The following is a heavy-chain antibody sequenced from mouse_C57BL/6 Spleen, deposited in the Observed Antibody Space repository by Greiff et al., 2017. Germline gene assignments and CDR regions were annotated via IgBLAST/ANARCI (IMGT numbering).Heavy chain of an antibody. J-gene: IGHJ2*01. CDR1: GYSITSGYY. CDR3: AGYYGSSYVEYYFDY. D-gene: IGHD1-1*01. V-gene: IGHV3-6*01. Sequence: ESGPGLVKPSQSLSLTCSVTGYSITSGYYWNWIRQFPGNKLEWMGYISYDGSNNYNPSLKNRISITRDTSKNQFFLKLNSVTTEDTATYYCAGYYGSSYVEYYFDYWGQGTTLTVSS. CDR2: ISYDGSN.